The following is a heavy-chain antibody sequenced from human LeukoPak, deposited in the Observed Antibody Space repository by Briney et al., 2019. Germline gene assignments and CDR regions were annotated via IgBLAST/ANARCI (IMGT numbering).Heavy chain of an antibody. D-gene: IGHD3-3*01. CDR3: ARGLASGYPPIPFDY. V-gene: IGHV4-39*07. Sequence: SETLSLTCTVTGDSISGSSYYWCWIRQPPGKGLEWIGEITYDGSTNYNPSLKSRVTISVDTSKIQFSLNLSSVTAADTAIYYCARGLASGYPPIPFDYWGQGTQVTVSS. CDR2: ITYDGST. CDR1: GDSISGSSYY. J-gene: IGHJ4*02.